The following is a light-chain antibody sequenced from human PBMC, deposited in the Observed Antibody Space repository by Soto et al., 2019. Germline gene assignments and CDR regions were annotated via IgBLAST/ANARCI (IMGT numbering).Light chain of an antibody. CDR3: QQYGSSFTWT. CDR1: QTISSSY. CDR2: GAS. Sequence: EIVLTQFPVTLSLSPGERATLSCRASQTISSSYLAWYQQKPGQAPRLLIYGASSRATGIPDRFSGSGSGTDFTLTVSRLEPEDFAVYYCQQYGSSFTWTFGQGTKV. V-gene: IGKV3-20*01. J-gene: IGKJ1*01.